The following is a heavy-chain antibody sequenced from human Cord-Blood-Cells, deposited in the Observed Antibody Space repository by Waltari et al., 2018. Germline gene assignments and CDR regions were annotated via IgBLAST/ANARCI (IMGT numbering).Heavy chain of an antibody. D-gene: IGHD6-13*01. J-gene: IGHJ5*02. CDR3: AREESLYSSSWYNWFDP. Sequence: QVQLVQSGAEVKKPGASVKVSCKASGYTFTSYGISWVRQAPGQGLEWVGWISAYNGNTNYAQKLQGRVTMTTDTSTSTAYMELRSLRSDDTAVYYCAREESLYSSSWYNWFDPWGQGTLVTVSS. CDR1: GYTFTSYG. CDR2: ISAYNGNT. V-gene: IGHV1-18*04.